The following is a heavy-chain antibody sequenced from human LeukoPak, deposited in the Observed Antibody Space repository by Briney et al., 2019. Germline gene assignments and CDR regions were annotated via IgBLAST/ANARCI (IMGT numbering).Heavy chain of an antibody. Sequence: SETLSLTCAVYGGSFSGYYRSWIRQPPGKGQEWIGEINHSGSTNYNPSLKSRVTISVDTSKNQFSLKLSSVTAADTAVYYCARVTLAAAGPVDYWGQGTLVTVSS. CDR1: GGSFSGYY. J-gene: IGHJ4*02. CDR3: ARVTLAAAGPVDY. V-gene: IGHV4-34*01. D-gene: IGHD6-13*01. CDR2: INHSGST.